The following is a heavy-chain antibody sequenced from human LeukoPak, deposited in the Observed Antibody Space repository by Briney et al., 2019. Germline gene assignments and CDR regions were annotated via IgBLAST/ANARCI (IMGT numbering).Heavy chain of an antibody. V-gene: IGHV3-30*18. J-gene: IGHJ4*02. Sequence: PGGSLRLSCAASGFTFSNYSMNWVRQAPGKGLEWVAVISYDGSNKYYADSVKGRFTISRDNSKNTLYLQMNSLRAEDTAVYYCAKGAEDIMITFGGEDYWGQGTLVTVSS. CDR3: AKGAEDIMITFGGEDY. D-gene: IGHD3-16*01. CDR1: GFTFSNYS. CDR2: ISYDGSNK.